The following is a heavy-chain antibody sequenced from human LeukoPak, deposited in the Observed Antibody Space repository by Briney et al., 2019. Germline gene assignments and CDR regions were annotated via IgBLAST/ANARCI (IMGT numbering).Heavy chain of an antibody. Sequence: ASVKVSCKASGYTFTSYGISWVRQAPGQGLEWMGWISAYNGNTNYAQKLQGRVTMTTDTSTSTAYMELRSLRSDDTAVYYCARGRSGSPKPSSFDPWGQGTLVTVSS. CDR3: ARGRSGSPKPSSFDP. V-gene: IGHV1-18*01. D-gene: IGHD1-26*01. CDR1: GYTFTSYG. CDR2: ISAYNGNT. J-gene: IGHJ5*02.